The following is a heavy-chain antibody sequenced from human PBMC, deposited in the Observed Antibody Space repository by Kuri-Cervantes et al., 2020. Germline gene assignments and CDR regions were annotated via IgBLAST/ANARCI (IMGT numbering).Heavy chain of an antibody. Sequence: LRLSCTVSGGSISSGDYYWSWIRQPPGKGLEWIGYIYYSGSTYYNPSLKSRVTISVDRSKNQFSLKLSSVTAADTAVYYCARGACGDYWGQGTLVTVSS. CDR1: GGSISSGDYY. J-gene: IGHJ4*02. CDR3: ARGACGDY. V-gene: IGHV4-30-4*01. CDR2: IYYSGST.